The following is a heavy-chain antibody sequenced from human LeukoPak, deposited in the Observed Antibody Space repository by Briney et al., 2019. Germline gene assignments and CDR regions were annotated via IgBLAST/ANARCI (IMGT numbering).Heavy chain of an antibody. V-gene: IGHV3-21*01. Sequence: GGSLRLSCAASGFTFSSYSMNWARQAPGKGLEWVSSISSSSSYIYYADSVKGRFTISRDNAKNSLYLQMNSLRAEDTAVYYCARPSAYSSSWYCAFDIWGQGTMVTVSS. CDR1: GFTFSSYS. D-gene: IGHD6-13*01. CDR3: ARPSAYSSSWYCAFDI. CDR2: ISSSSSYI. J-gene: IGHJ3*02.